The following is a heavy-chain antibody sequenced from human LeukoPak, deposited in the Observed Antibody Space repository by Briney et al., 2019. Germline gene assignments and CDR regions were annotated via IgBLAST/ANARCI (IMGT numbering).Heavy chain of an antibody. Sequence: GGSLRLSCAASGFTFSSYGMHWVRQAPGKGLEWVAFIRYDGSNKYYADSVKGRFTISRDNSKNTLYMQMNSLRAEDTAVYYCAKGDKPVIAMVKFDYWGQGTLVTVSS. CDR3: AKGDKPVIAMVKFDY. CDR2: IRYDGSNK. J-gene: IGHJ4*02. V-gene: IGHV3-30*02. CDR1: GFTFSSYG. D-gene: IGHD5-18*01.